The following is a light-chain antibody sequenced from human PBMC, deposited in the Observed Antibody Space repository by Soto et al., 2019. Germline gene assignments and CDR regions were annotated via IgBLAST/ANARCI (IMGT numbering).Light chain of an antibody. J-gene: IGKJ1*01. CDR2: WAS. CDR3: HQYLTNSWT. V-gene: IGKV4-1*01. CDR1: QIRLYSPNNRNY. Sequence: DVVMTQSPDSLSVSLGGRATISCNSSQIRLYSPNNRNYLAWYQHKPGQPPKLLIYWASIRESGVPDRFSGSGSGTDFTLTISSLQAEDVAIYYCHQYLTNSWTFGQGTKVDIK.